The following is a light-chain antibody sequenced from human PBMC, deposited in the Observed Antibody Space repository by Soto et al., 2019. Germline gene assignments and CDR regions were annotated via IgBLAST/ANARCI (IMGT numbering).Light chain of an antibody. J-gene: IGKJ1*01. CDR1: QSVGSN. CDR3: QQYNKWPQT. Sequence: EVVMTQSPATLSVSPGERATLSCRASQSVGSNLAWYQQKPGQAPRLLIYTASTMATGIPAKFSASGSGTEFTLTISSLQSEDFAVYYCQQYNKWPQTFGQGTKVEVK. V-gene: IGKV3-15*01. CDR2: TAS.